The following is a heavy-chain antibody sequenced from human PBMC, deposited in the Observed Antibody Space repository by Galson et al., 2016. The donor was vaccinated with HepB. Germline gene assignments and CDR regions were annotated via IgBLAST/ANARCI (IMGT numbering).Heavy chain of an antibody. J-gene: IGHJ6*02. CDR2: IRSKAYGGTT. D-gene: IGHD2-2*01. CDR3: ARARYCGSSRKYCAMHV. Sequence: SLRLSCAASGFTFGDYAMSWVRQAPGKGLEWVGFIRSKAYGGTTEYAASVKARFTISRDDSKRVAYLQMNSLKTEDTAVYYCARARYCGSSRKYCAMHVWGQGTTVTVSS. V-gene: IGHV3-49*04. CDR1: GFTFGDYA.